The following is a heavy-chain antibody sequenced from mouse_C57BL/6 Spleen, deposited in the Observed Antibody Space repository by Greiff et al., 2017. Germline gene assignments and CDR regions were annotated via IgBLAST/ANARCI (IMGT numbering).Heavy chain of an antibody. Sequence: DVKLVESGGGLVQPGGSLSLSCAASGFTFTDYYMSWVRQPPGKALEWLGFIRNKANGYTTEYSASVKGRFTISRDNSQSILYPQMNALRAEDSATYYCARSQNYGNYVDYFDYWGQGTTLTVSS. CDR1: GFTFTDYY. CDR3: ARSQNYGNYVDYFDY. CDR2: IRNKANGYTT. J-gene: IGHJ2*01. D-gene: IGHD2-1*01. V-gene: IGHV7-3*01.